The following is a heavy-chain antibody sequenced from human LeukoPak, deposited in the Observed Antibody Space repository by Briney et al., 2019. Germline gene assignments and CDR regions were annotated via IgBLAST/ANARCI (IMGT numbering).Heavy chain of an antibody. V-gene: IGHV4-59*12. Sequence: SETLSLTCTVSGGSISSYYWSWIRQPPGKGLEWIGYIYYSGSTNYNPSLKSRVTISVDRSKNQFSLKLSSVTAADTAVYYCARGRSCSGGSCFYWYFDLWGRGTLVTVSS. CDR3: ARGRSCSGGSCFYWYFDL. CDR1: GGSISSYY. CDR2: IYYSGST. D-gene: IGHD2-15*01. J-gene: IGHJ2*01.